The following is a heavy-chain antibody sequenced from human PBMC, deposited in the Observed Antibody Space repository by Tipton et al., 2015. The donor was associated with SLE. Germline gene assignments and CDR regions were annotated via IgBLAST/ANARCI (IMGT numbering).Heavy chain of an antibody. J-gene: IGHJ4*02. D-gene: IGHD3-16*01. V-gene: IGHV4-59*08. CDR1: GFTFSQYF. CDR2: IFYSGGT. Sequence: LRLSCAASGFTFSQYFMYWVRQPPGQGLEWIGYIFYSGGTNYSPSLNGRVTISIDTSKNQFSLRLSSVTAADTALYYCARHGGRFLDYWGRGTLVSVSS. CDR3: ARHGGRFLDY.